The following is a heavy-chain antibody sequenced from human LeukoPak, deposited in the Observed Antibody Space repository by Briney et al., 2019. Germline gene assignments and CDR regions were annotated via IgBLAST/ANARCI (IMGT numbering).Heavy chain of an antibody. D-gene: IGHD6-19*01. CDR1: GGSISSYY. CDR2: IYYSGST. V-gene: IGHV4-59*01. CDR3: ARGGIAVAGKYFQH. J-gene: IGHJ1*01. Sequence: SETLSLTCTVSGGSISSYYWSWIRQPPGKGLEWMGYIYYSGSTNYNPSLKSRVTISVDTSKNQFSLKLSSVTAADTAVYYCARGGIAVAGKYFQHWGQGTLVTVSS.